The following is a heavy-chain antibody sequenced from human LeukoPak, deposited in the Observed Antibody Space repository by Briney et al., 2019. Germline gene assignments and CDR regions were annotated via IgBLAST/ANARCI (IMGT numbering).Heavy chain of an antibody. CDR1: GGTFSSYA. J-gene: IGHJ6*03. D-gene: IGHD1-26*01. CDR2: IIPIFGTA. CDR3: ARIGRGSGGNYYYYYYMDV. Sequence: ASVKVSCKASGGTFSSYAISWVRQAPGQGLEWMGGIIPIFGTANYAQKFQGRVTITTDESTSTAYMELSSLRSEDTAVYYCARIGRGSGGNYYYYYYMDVWGKGTTVTVSS. V-gene: IGHV1-69*05.